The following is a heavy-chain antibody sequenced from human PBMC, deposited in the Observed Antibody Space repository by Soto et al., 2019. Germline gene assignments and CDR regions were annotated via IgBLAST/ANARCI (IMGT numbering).Heavy chain of an antibody. CDR3: SRSIIPAGAFDI. V-gene: IGHV3-74*01. CDR2: VNSDGSTT. Sequence: EVQLVESGGGLVQPGGSLRVSYAASGFTFSNYWMHWVRQAPGKGLVWISRVNSDGSTTSYADSMKGRFTISRDNTKNTLNLQMNSLRAEDTAVYYCSRSIIPAGAFDIWGQGTMVTVSS. D-gene: IGHD3-3*01. CDR1: GFTFSNYW. J-gene: IGHJ3*02.